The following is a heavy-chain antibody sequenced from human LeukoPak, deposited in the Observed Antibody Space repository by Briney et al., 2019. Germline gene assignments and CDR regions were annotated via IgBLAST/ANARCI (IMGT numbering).Heavy chain of an antibody. CDR2: IYYSGST. CDR3: ARLNYNYDSSGYYPSSPFDY. D-gene: IGHD3-22*01. V-gene: IGHV4-39*01. CDR1: GGSISSSSYY. Sequence: PSETLSLTCTVSGGSISSSSYYWGWIRQPPGKGLEWIGSIYYSGSTYYNPSLKSRVTISVDTSKNQFSLKLSSVTAADTAVYYGARLNYNYDSSGYYPSSPFDYRGQGTLVTVSS. J-gene: IGHJ4*02.